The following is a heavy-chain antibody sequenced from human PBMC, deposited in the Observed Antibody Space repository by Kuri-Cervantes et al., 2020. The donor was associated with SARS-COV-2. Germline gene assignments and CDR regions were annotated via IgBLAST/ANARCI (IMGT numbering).Heavy chain of an antibody. CDR2: ISSSSSYT. J-gene: IGHJ1*01. CDR3: SRGDPRTLSMISYFQH. D-gene: IGHD3-22*01. V-gene: IGHV3-21*01. CDR1: GFTFSSYS. Sequence: GGSLRLSCAASGFTFSSYSMNWVRQAPGKGLEWVSSISSSSSYTYYADSVKGRFTISRDNAKNSLYLQMNSLRAEDTAVYYCSRGDPRTLSMISYFQHWGQGTLVTVSS.